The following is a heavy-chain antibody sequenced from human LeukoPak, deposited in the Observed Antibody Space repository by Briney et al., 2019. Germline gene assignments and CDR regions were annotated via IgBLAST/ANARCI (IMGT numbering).Heavy chain of an antibody. D-gene: IGHD7-27*01. Sequence: GESLKISCKGSGYSFTTYWIAWVRQMPGKGLEWMGIIYPGDSDTRYSPSFQGQVTISADKSISTAYLQWSSLKASDTAMYYCARQSISGNWVFDYWGQGTLVTVSS. CDR1: GYSFTTYW. V-gene: IGHV5-51*01. CDR3: ARQSISGNWVFDY. J-gene: IGHJ4*02. CDR2: IYPGDSDT.